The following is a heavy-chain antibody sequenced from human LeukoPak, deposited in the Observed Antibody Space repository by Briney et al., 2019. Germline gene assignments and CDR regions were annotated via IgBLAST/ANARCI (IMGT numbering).Heavy chain of an antibody. D-gene: IGHD3-22*01. CDR1: GGSISSHY. V-gene: IGHV4-59*11. J-gene: IGHJ4*02. CDR2: IYYSGST. Sequence: SETLSLTCTVSGGSISSHYWSWIRQPPGKGLEWIGYIYYSGSTNYNPSLKSRVTISVDASKNQFSLKLSSVTAADTAVYYCARLDYYDSSGYYYFDYWGQGTLVTVSS. CDR3: ARLDYYDSSGYYYFDY.